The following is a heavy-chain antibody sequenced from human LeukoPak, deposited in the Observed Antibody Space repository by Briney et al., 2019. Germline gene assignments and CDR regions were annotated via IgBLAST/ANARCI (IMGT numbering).Heavy chain of an antibody. Sequence: GASVKVSCKASGYTFTGYYMHWVRQAPGQGLEWMGWINPNSGGTNYAQKFQGRVTMTRDTSISTAYMELSRLRSDDTAVYYCARDRDGYNRPYYYYMDVWGKGTTVTVSS. CDR3: ARDRDGYNRPYYYYMDV. J-gene: IGHJ6*03. CDR1: GYTFTGYY. V-gene: IGHV1-2*02. CDR2: INPNSGGT. D-gene: IGHD5-24*01.